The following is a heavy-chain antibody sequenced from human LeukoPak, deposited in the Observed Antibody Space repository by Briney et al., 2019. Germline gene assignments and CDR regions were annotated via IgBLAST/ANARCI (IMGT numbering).Heavy chain of an antibody. J-gene: IGHJ4*02. CDR3: ARRSYSYGYFDY. D-gene: IGHD5-18*01. V-gene: IGHV4-30-4*08. CDR1: GDSVSSGAYY. CDR2: VYYSGST. Sequence: SQTLSLTCTVSGDSVSSGAYYWNWIRQHPGKGLEWLGYVYYSGSTDYNPSLKSRVAIPVDTSKNQFSLKQSSVTAADTAVYYCARRSYSYGYFDYWGQGTLVTVSS.